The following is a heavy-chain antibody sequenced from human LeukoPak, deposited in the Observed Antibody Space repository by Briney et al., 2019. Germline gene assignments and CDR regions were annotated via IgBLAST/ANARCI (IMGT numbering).Heavy chain of an antibody. Sequence: TSETLSLTCTVSGGSISSSSYYWGWIRQPPGKGLEWIGSIYYSGSTYYNPSLKSRVTISVDTSKNQFSLELSSVTAADTAVYYCARHTVTTWGEYYFDYWGQGTLVTVSS. CDR2: IYYSGST. CDR1: GGSISSSSYY. V-gene: IGHV4-39*01. CDR3: ARHTVTTWGEYYFDY. J-gene: IGHJ4*02. D-gene: IGHD4-17*01.